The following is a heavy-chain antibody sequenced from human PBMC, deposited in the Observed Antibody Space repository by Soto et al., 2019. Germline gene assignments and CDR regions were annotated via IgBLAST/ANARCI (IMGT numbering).Heavy chain of an antibody. V-gene: IGHV1-18*01. CDR3: ASRRVVPAAISHQSAYNSMDV. D-gene: IGHD2-2*02. CDR1: GYTFTSYV. J-gene: IGHJ6*02. CDR2: ISAYNGNT. Sequence: QVQLVQSGAEVKKPGASVKVSCKASGYTFTSYVISWVRQAPGQGLEWMGWISAYNGNTKYAQKLQGRVTMTTDTSTSTAYMEVRSRRSDDTAGYYCASRRVVPAAISHQSAYNSMDVWGQGTTVTVSS.